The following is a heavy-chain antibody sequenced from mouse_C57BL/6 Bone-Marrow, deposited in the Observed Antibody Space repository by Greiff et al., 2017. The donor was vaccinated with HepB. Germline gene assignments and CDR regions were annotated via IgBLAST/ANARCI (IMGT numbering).Heavy chain of an antibody. CDR2: IYPGDGDT. D-gene: IGHD1-1*01. V-gene: IGHV1-82*01. CDR1: GYAFSRSW. J-gene: IGHJ2*01. CDR3: APSITTVVAPSDY. Sequence: VKLMESGPELVKPGASVKISCKASGYAFSRSWMNWVKQRPGKGLEWIGRIYPGDGDTNYNGKFKGKATLTADKSSSTAYMQLSSLTSEDSAVYFCAPSITTVVAPSDYWGQGTTLTVSS.